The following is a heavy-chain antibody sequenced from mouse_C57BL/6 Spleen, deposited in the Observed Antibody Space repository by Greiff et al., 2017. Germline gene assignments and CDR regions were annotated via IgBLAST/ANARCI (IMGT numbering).Heavy chain of an antibody. J-gene: IGHJ2*01. CDR1: GFTFSDYG. D-gene: IGHD1-1*01. CDR2: ISSGSSTI. V-gene: IGHV5-17*01. CDR3: ARGGITSYYFDY. Sequence: VQLKQSGGGLVKPGGSLKLSCAASGFTFSDYGMHWVRQAPEKGLAWVAYISSGSSTIYYADTVKGRFTISRDNAKKTLFLQMTSLGSEDTAMYYCARGGITSYYFDYWGQGTTLTVSS.